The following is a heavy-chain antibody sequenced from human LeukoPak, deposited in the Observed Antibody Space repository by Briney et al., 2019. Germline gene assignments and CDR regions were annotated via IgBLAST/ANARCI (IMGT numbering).Heavy chain of an antibody. J-gene: IGHJ5*02. CDR1: DDSISDYY. Sequence: PSETLSLTCTVSDDSISDYYWSWIRQPPGKGLEWIGYISYSGSANYNPSLKSRVTISLDTSKNQFSLKLTSVTTADTAVFYCARTHSSSLIWFDPWGQGTLVIVPS. V-gene: IGHV4-59*01. CDR2: ISYSGSA. CDR3: ARTHSSSLIWFDP. D-gene: IGHD6-13*01.